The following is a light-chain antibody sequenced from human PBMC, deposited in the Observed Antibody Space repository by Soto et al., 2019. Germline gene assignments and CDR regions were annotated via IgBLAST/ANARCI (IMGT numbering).Light chain of an antibody. CDR2: GAS. Sequence: EIVMTQSPATLSVSPGERATLSCRASQSVSSNLAWYQQKPGQAPRILIYGASTRATGIPARFSGSGSGTEFTLTISSLQSEDFALYYWQQYNNWPPTWTFGQGTKVEIK. CDR3: QQYNNWPPTWT. V-gene: IGKV3-15*01. CDR1: QSVSSN. J-gene: IGKJ1*01.